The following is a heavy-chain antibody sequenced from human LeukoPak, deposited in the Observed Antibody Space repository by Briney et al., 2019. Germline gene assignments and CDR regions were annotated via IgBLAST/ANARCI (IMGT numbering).Heavy chain of an antibody. D-gene: IGHD3-22*01. J-gene: IGHJ4*02. CDR3: AKGGAVVLTGFDS. Sequence: GGSLRLSCAASGFTFSSYGMHWVRQAPGKGLEWVAVITSSGADSYYSDSVRGRFTISRDNSKNTLYLQMNSLRAEDTAAYYCAKGGAVVLTGFDSWGQGTLVSVSS. CDR1: GFTFSSYG. V-gene: IGHV3-23*01. CDR2: ITSSGADS.